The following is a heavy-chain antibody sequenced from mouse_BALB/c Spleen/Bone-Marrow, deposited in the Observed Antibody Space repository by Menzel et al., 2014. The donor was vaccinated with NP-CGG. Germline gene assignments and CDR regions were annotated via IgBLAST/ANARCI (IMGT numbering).Heavy chain of an antibody. CDR3: AKLNWVYAMDY. CDR1: GFSLTDYG. CDR2: IWGGGST. V-gene: IGHV2-6-5*01. Sequence: QVQLQQSGPGLVAPSQSLSIPCTVSGFSLTDYGVTWIRQPPGKGLEWLGIIWGGGSTFYNSSLRSRLNVSKDNSKSQVFLKMNSLQADDTAMYYCAKLNWVYAMDYWGQGTSVTVSS. J-gene: IGHJ4*01. D-gene: IGHD4-1*02.